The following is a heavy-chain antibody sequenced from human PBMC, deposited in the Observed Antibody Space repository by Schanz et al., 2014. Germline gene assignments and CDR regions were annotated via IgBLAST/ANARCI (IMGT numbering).Heavy chain of an antibody. Sequence: QVQLVQSGAEVKKPGASVRVSCKASGYTFTTYAMSWVRQAPGQGLEWVGWISVYTGNTKYGQKLQGRVTMTTDTSTSTAYMALTDLRSDDTAVYYCARDAADFYDILTEEDYWGQGTLVTVSS. CDR3: ARDAADFYDILTEEDY. CDR1: GYTFTTYA. CDR2: ISVYTGNT. D-gene: IGHD3-9*01. V-gene: IGHV1-18*01. J-gene: IGHJ4*02.